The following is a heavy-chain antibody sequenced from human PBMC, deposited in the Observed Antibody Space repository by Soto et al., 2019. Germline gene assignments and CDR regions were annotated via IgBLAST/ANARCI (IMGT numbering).Heavy chain of an antibody. D-gene: IGHD3-3*01. CDR3: ARDLVRLRFLEWLFAPFDP. CDR2: IIPILGIA. V-gene: IGHV1-69*04. Sequence: SVKVSCKASGGTFSSYTISWVRQAPGQGLEWMGRIIPILGIANYAQKFQGRVTITADKSTSTAYMELSSLRSEDTAVYYCARDLVRLRFLEWLFAPFDPWGQGTLVTVSS. CDR1: GGTFSSYT. J-gene: IGHJ5*02.